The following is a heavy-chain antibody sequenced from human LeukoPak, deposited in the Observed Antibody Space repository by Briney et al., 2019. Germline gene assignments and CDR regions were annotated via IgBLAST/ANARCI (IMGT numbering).Heavy chain of an antibody. CDR1: GFTFSNAW. Sequence: PGGSLRLSCAASGFTFSNAWMSWVRQAPEKGLEWVGRIKSKTDGGTTDYAAPVKGRFTISRDDSKNTLYLQMNSLKTEDTAVYYCTTVSEYCGGDCYSRFDYWGQGTLVTVSS. V-gene: IGHV3-15*01. D-gene: IGHD2-21*02. CDR3: TTVSEYCGGDCYSRFDY. J-gene: IGHJ4*02. CDR2: IKSKTDGGTT.